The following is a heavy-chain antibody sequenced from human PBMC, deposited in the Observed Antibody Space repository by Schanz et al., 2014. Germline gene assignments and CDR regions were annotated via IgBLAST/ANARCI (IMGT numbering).Heavy chain of an antibody. V-gene: IGHV3-21*01. CDR1: GFDFNSYS. D-gene: IGHD6-13*01. CDR2: ISSSGSYI. Sequence: DVQLLESGGGLVQPGGSLRLSCEASGFDFNSYSMNWVRQAPGKGLEWVPSISSSGSYIHYADSVKGRFTISRDNAKNTLYLQMNSLRAEDTAVYYCAREQIMAAAGLVDYWGHGTLXTVSS. J-gene: IGHJ4*01. CDR3: AREQIMAAAGLVDY.